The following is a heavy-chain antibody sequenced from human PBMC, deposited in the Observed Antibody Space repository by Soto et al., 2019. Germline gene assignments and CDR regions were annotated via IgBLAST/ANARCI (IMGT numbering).Heavy chain of an antibody. CDR2: IYYTGSA. J-gene: IGHJ3*02. V-gene: IGHV4-31*03. CDR1: GGSISSGGYY. D-gene: IGHD3-22*01. CDR3: ARDQSYYYDSSGYHDSFDI. Sequence: SETVSLTCTVSGGSISSGGYYWSWIRQHPGKGLEWIGFIYYTGSAYYNPSLKSRVTISIDTSRDQFSLKLSSVTAADTAVYFCARDQSYYYDSSGYHDSFDIWGQGTMVTVSS.